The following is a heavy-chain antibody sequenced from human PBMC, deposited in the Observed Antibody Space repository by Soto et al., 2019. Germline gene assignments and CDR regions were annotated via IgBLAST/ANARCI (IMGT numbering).Heavy chain of an antibody. CDR1: GFTFSSYG. CDR3: AKDRLYSSSSSYFDY. V-gene: IGHV3-30*18. J-gene: IGHJ4*02. Sequence: GGSLRLSCAASGFTFSSYGMHWVRQAPGKGLEWVAVISYDGSNKYYADSVKGRFTISRDNSKNTLYLQMNSLRAEDTAVYYCAKDRLYSSSSSYFDYWGQGTLVTVSS. D-gene: IGHD6-6*01. CDR2: ISYDGSNK.